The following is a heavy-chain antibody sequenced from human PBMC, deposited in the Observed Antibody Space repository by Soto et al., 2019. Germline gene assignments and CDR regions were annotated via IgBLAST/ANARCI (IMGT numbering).Heavy chain of an antibody. CDR1: GYIFTSYG. CDR2: ISTYNGNT. Sequence: QVQLVQSGAEVKKPGASVKVSCKASGYIFTSYGISWVRQAPGQGLEWMGRISTYNGNTKYAQKLQGRVTMTTDTAASIAYMELRSLRSDDTAVYHCARENGQWLVSDWGQGTLVTVSS. V-gene: IGHV1-18*01. CDR3: ARENGQWLVSD. J-gene: IGHJ1*01. D-gene: IGHD6-19*01.